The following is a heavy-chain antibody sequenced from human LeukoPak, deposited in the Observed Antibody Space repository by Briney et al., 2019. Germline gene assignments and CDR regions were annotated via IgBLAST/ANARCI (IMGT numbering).Heavy chain of an antibody. J-gene: IGHJ3*02. Sequence: SETLSLTCTVSGGSTSSYYWSWIRQPPGKGLEWIGYIYYSGSTNYNPSLKSRVTISVDTSKNQFSLKLSSVTAADTAVYYCARHAIYGDYNYPDAFDIWGQGTMVTVSS. V-gene: IGHV4-59*08. D-gene: IGHD4-17*01. CDR2: IYYSGST. CDR3: ARHAIYGDYNYPDAFDI. CDR1: GGSTSSYY.